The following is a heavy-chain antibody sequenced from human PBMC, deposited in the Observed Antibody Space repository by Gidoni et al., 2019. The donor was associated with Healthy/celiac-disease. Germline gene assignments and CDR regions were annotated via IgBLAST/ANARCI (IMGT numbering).Heavy chain of an antibody. V-gene: IGHV3-9*01. CDR3: AKASDYYDILTGYDY. CDR1: GFNFDDYA. CDR2: ISWNSGSI. D-gene: IGHD3-9*01. Sequence: EVQLVESGGGVVQPGRSLRLSCAASGFNFDDYAMHWVRQAPGKGLEWVSGISWNSGSIGYADSVKGRFTISRDNAKNSMYLQMNSLRAEDTALYYCAKASDYYDILTGYDYWGQGTLVTVSS. J-gene: IGHJ4*02.